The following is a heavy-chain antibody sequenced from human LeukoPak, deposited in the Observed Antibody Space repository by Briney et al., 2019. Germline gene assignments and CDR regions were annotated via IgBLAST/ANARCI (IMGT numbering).Heavy chain of an antibody. CDR2: IYHSGST. CDR1: GYSISSGYY. J-gene: IGHJ4*02. Sequence: SETLSLTCTVSGYSISSGYYWGWIRQPPGKGLEWIGSIYHSGSTYYNPSLKSRVTISVDTSKNQFSLKLSSVTAADTAVYYCARGTPEDGYIHYFDYWCQGTLVTVSS. CDR3: ARGTPEDGYIHYFDY. V-gene: IGHV4-38-2*02. D-gene: IGHD5-24*01.